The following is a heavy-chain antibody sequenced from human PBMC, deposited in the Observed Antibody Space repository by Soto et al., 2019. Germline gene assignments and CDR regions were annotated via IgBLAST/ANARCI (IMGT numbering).Heavy chain of an antibody. Sequence: GGSLRLSCAASGVTFSSYAMHWVRQAPGKGLEWVAVISYDGSNKYYADSVKGRFTISRDNSKNTLYLQMNSLRAEDTAVYYCARDIGEVVTASLDYWGQGTLVTVSS. V-gene: IGHV3-30-3*01. D-gene: IGHD2-21*02. J-gene: IGHJ4*02. CDR1: GVTFSSYA. CDR3: ARDIGEVVTASLDY. CDR2: ISYDGSNK.